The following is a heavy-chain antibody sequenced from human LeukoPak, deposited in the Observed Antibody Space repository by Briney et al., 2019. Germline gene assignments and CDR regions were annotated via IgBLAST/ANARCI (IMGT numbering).Heavy chain of an antibody. D-gene: IGHD3-22*01. J-gene: IGHJ4*02. Sequence: PSETLSLTCTVSGGSISSYYWSWIRQPPGKGLEWIGEINHSGSTNYNPSLKSRVTISVDTSKNQFSLKLSSVTAADTAVYYCARVKKAYYYDSSGYFGYWGQGTLVTVSS. V-gene: IGHV4-34*01. CDR1: GGSISSYY. CDR3: ARVKKAYYYDSSGYFGY. CDR2: INHSGST.